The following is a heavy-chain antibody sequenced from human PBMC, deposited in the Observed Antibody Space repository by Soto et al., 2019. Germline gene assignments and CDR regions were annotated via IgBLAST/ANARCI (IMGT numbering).Heavy chain of an antibody. V-gene: IGHV3-30-3*01. Sequence: GSVRLSCAASGFTFSSYAMHWVRQAPGKGLEWVAVISYDGSNKYYADSVKGRFTISRDNSKNTLYLQMNSLRAEDTAVYYCASVDTAMDEYYFDYWGQGTLVTVSS. CDR3: ASVDTAMDEYYFDY. CDR1: GFTFSSYA. D-gene: IGHD5-18*01. J-gene: IGHJ4*02. CDR2: ISYDGSNK.